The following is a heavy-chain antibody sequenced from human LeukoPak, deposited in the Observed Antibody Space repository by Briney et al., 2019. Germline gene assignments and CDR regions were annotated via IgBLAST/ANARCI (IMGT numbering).Heavy chain of an antibody. Sequence: SETLSLTCTVPGGSISSYYWSWIRQPAGKGLEWIGRIYTSGSTNYNPSLKSRVTMSVDTSKNQFSLKLSSVTAADTAVYYCARDGNYGDYVYYFDYWGQGTLVTVSS. D-gene: IGHD4-17*01. CDR3: ARDGNYGDYVYYFDY. J-gene: IGHJ4*02. CDR2: IYTSGST. V-gene: IGHV4-4*07. CDR1: GGSISSYY.